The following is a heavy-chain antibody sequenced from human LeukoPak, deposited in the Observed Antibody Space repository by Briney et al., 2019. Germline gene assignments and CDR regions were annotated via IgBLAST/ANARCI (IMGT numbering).Heavy chain of an antibody. CDR2: IYSGGST. Sequence: GSLRLSCAASGFTVSRNYMIWVRQAPGKGLEWVSLIYSGGSTYYADSVKGRFTISRDNSKNTLYLQMNSLRAEDTAVYYCARGAAAADSYYFDYWGQGTLVTVSS. CDR3: ARGAAAADSYYFDY. D-gene: IGHD6-13*01. V-gene: IGHV3-66*01. J-gene: IGHJ4*02. CDR1: GFTVSRNY.